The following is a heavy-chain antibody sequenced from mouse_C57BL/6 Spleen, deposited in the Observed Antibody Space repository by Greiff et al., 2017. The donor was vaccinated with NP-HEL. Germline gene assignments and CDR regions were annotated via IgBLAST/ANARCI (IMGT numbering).Heavy chain of an antibody. CDR1: GYSFTSYY. V-gene: IGHV1-66*01. Sequence: VQLQESGPELVKPGASVKISCKASGYSFTSYYIHWVKQRPGQGLEWIGWIYPGSGNTKYNEKFKGKATLTADTSSSTAYMQLSSLTSEDSAVYYCARRYDGYLYAMDYWGQGTSVTVSS. J-gene: IGHJ4*01. CDR3: ARRYDGYLYAMDY. CDR2: IYPGSGNT. D-gene: IGHD2-3*01.